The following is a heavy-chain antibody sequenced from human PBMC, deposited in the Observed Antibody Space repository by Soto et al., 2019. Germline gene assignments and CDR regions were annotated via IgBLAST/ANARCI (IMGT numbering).Heavy chain of an antibody. CDR3: ARAYYDFWSGWDS. CDR1: GFTFSSYA. D-gene: IGHD3-3*01. CDR2: ISYDGNNE. Sequence: QVQLVESGGGVVQPGRSLRLSCAASGFTFSSYAMHWVRQAPGKGLEWVAAISYDGNNEYYADSVKGRFTISRDNSKNTLYVQMDSLRPEDTAVFYCARAYYDFWSGWDSWGQGALVTVSS. V-gene: IGHV3-30-3*01. J-gene: IGHJ4*02.